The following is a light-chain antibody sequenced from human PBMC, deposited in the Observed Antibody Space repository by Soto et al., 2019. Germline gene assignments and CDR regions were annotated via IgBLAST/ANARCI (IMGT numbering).Light chain of an antibody. CDR2: GDN. CDR3: QSYDNSLNHVV. J-gene: IGLJ2*01. CDR1: SXXXGSFYD. V-gene: IGLV1-40*01. Sequence: QSVLTQPPSVSGAPGQRVTIPCTGSSXXXGSFYDVHWYQQLPGTVPKLLIYGDNNRPSGVPDRFSGSKSGTAASLAITGLQAEDXADXYCQSYDNSLNHVVFGGGTKLTVL.